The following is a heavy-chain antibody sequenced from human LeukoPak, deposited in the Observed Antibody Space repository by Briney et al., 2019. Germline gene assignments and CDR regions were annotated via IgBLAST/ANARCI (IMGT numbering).Heavy chain of an antibody. J-gene: IGHJ6*02. V-gene: IGHV4-38-2*02. CDR2: IYHSGST. CDR3: ARGRGTVTTGYGMDV. CDR1: GYSISSGYY. D-gene: IGHD4-17*01. Sequence: SETLSLTCTVSGYSISSGYYWGWLRQPPGKGLEWIGSIYHSGSTYYNPSLKSRVTISVDTSKNQFSLKLSSVTAADTAVYYCARGRGTVTTGYGMDVWGQGTTVTASS.